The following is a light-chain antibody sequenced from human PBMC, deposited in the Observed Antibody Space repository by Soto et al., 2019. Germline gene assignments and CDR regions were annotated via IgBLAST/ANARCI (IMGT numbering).Light chain of an antibody. Sequence: AIQVTQSPSSLSASVGDRVTISCRTRQGIRNDLGWYQQKPGKAPKLLIYAASSLQSGVPSRFSGSGSGTDFTLTISSLQPEDFATYFCLQDYNYPFTFGPGTKVDIK. CDR1: QGIRND. CDR2: AAS. J-gene: IGKJ3*01. CDR3: LQDYNYPFT. V-gene: IGKV1-6*01.